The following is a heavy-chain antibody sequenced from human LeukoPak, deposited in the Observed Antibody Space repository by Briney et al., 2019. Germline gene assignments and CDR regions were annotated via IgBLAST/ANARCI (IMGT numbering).Heavy chain of an antibody. CDR3: AKGNWRYFDY. Sequence: LGGSLRLSCAAPGFSLSTYVMSWVCPAPGKGLEWVSAVSGNDYCTDYAECGMGRFSISRDNSKNTLYLQMNGLGADDTSVYYCAKGNWRYFDYWGQGTLVTVSS. V-gene: IGHV3-23*01. CDR1: GFSLSTYV. J-gene: IGHJ4*02. CDR2: VSGNDYCT. D-gene: IGHD1-1*01.